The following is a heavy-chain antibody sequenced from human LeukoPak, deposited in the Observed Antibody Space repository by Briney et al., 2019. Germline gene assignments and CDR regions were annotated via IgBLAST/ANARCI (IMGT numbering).Heavy chain of an antibody. CDR2: IRYEESNK. J-gene: IGHJ4*02. CDR3: AKSPRSSSLRQVLVPPGVY. Sequence: PGGSLRLSCAASGFTFSSYGRHWDRQAPGKGREGVAFIRYEESNKYYADSVKGRFTISRDNSKNTLYLQMNSLRAEDTAVYYCAKSPRSSSLRQVLVPPGVYWGQGTLVTVSS. V-gene: IGHV3-30*02. CDR1: GFTFSSYG. D-gene: IGHD6-6*01.